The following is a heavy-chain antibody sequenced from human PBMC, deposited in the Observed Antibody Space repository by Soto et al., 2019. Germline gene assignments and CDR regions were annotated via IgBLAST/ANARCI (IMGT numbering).Heavy chain of an antibody. Sequence: QFQLVQSGAEVKKPGSSVKVSCKASGYNFTRFGISWVRQAPGHGLEWMGWMGAHSGHTRQAQKFQGRLTMTTDASMNTAYMDLRSLTSDDTAIYYCGREGQELAQEDYYQLNGMDGWGQGTTVIVSS. D-gene: IGHD3-22*01. CDR3: GREGQELAQEDYYQLNGMDG. J-gene: IGHJ6*02. CDR2: MGAHSGHT. V-gene: IGHV1-18*01. CDR1: GYNFTRFG.